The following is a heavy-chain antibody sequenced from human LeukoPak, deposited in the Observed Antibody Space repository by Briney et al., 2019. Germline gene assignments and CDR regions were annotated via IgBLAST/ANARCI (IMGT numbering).Heavy chain of an antibody. Sequence: SVKVSCKASGGTFSSYAISWVRQAPGQGLEWMGRIIPIFGTANYAQKFQGRVTITTDESTSTAYMELSSLRSEDTAVYYCARTYYYGSGSPNQFDPWGQGTLVTVSP. CDR3: ARTYYYGSGSPNQFDP. CDR2: IIPIFGTA. V-gene: IGHV1-69*05. J-gene: IGHJ5*02. CDR1: GGTFSSYA. D-gene: IGHD3-10*01.